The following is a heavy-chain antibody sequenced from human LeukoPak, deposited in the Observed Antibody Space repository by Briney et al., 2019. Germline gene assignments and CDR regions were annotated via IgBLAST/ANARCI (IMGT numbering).Heavy chain of an antibody. Sequence: EASVKVSCKASGYSFNDYYIHWARQAPGQGLEWMGWINPNRGGTSYAQKFQGGVTMTRDTSITTAYTELSSLRSDDTAMYYCARDTCDGVTCYNWFDPWGQGTLVTVSS. J-gene: IGHJ5*02. D-gene: IGHD4-17*01. CDR1: GYSFNDYY. CDR3: ARDTCDGVTCYNWFDP. V-gene: IGHV1-2*02. CDR2: INPNRGGT.